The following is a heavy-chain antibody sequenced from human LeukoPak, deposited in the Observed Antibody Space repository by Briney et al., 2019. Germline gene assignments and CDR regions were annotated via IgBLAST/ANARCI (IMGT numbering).Heavy chain of an antibody. CDR3: ARVSIHDSSGYGAFDI. CDR1: GFTFSSYW. D-gene: IGHD3-22*01. J-gene: IGHJ4*02. V-gene: IGHV3-74*01. Sequence: PGGSLRLSCAASGFTFSSYWMHWVRQAPGKGLVWVSRIKTDGSNTNYADSVKGRFTISRDNAKNTLYLQMSSLRTEDTAVYYCARVSIHDSSGYGAFDIWGQGTLVTVSS. CDR2: IKTDGSNT.